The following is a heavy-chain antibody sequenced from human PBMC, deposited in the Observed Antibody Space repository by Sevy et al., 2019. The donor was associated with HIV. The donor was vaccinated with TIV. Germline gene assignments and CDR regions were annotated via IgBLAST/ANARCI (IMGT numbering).Heavy chain of an antibody. V-gene: IGHV3-23*01. Sequence: GGSLRLSCAASGFTFNVFWMHWVRQAPGKGLEWVSGISDSGDTTHYAESVKGRFTISRDNSKNTVSLQMSSLRAEDTAIYYCAKLPSTVMFREKGYWGQGTRVTVSS. J-gene: IGHJ4*02. CDR3: AKLPSTVMFREKGY. CDR1: GFTFNVFW. D-gene: IGHD3-10*01. CDR2: ISDSGDTT.